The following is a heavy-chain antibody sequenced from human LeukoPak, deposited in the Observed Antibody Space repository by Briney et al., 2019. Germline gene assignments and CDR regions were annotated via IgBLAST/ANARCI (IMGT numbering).Heavy chain of an antibody. CDR1: GGTFSSYA. D-gene: IGHD6-19*01. J-gene: IGHJ4*02. CDR2: FDPEDGET. V-gene: IGHV1-24*01. Sequence: ASAKVSCKASGGTFSSYAISWVRQAPGQGLEWMGGFDPEDGETIYAQKFQGRVTMTEDTSTDTAYMELSSLRSEDTAVYYCATGKYSSGWYVDYWGQGTLVTVSS. CDR3: ATGKYSSGWYVDY.